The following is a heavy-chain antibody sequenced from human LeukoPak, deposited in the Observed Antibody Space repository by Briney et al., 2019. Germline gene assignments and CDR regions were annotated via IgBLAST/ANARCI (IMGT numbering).Heavy chain of an antibody. CDR3: AKGQVPAAANYYYYYGMDV. D-gene: IGHD2-2*01. J-gene: IGHJ6*02. Sequence: PGGSLRLSCAASGFTFSSYGMHWVRQAPGKGLEGVAVISYDGSNKYYADSVKRRFTISRDNSKNTLYLQMNSLRAEDTAVYYSAKGQVPAAANYYYYYGMDVWGQGTTVTVSS. CDR1: GFTFSSYG. V-gene: IGHV3-30*18. CDR2: ISYDGSNK.